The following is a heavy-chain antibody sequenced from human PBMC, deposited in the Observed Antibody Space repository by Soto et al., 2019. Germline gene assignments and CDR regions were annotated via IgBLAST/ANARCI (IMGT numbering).Heavy chain of an antibody. V-gene: IGHV3-23*01. D-gene: IGHD4-17*01. CDR1: GFTFSTYA. Sequence: EVQLLESGGGLVQPGGSLRLSCAASGFTFSTYAMIWVRQAPGKGLEWVSVITGSGGRTYYADSVKGRFTISRDTSKKKLFLQMNSLRAEDTAVYYCAKDRYGDYGGIDYWGQGTMVTVSS. CDR3: AKDRYGDYGGIDY. CDR2: ITGSGGRT. J-gene: IGHJ4*02.